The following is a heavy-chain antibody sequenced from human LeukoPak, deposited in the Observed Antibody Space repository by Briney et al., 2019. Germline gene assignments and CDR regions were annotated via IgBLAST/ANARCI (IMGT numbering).Heavy chain of an antibody. J-gene: IGHJ5*02. Sequence: GASVKVSCKASGYTSTGYYMHWVRQAPGQGLEWMGWINPNSGGTNYAQKFQGRVTMTRDTSISTAYMELSRLRSDDTAVYYCARDLGGYGDFSAWFDPWGQGTLVTVSS. CDR3: ARDLGGYGDFSAWFDP. V-gene: IGHV1-2*02. CDR2: INPNSGGT. D-gene: IGHD4-17*01. CDR1: GYTSTGYY.